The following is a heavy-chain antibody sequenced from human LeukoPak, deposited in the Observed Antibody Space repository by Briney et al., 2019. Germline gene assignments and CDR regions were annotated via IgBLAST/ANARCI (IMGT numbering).Heavy chain of an antibody. Sequence: PSETLSLTCTVSGGSISSYYWSWIRQPPGKGLEWIGYIYYSGSTNYNPSLKSRVTISVDTSKNQFSLKLGSVTAADTAVYYCARALIVYYYDSSGYYPSDAFDIWGQGTMVTVSS. CDR1: GGSISSYY. CDR3: ARALIVYYYDSSGYYPSDAFDI. D-gene: IGHD3-22*01. V-gene: IGHV4-59*01. J-gene: IGHJ3*02. CDR2: IYYSGST.